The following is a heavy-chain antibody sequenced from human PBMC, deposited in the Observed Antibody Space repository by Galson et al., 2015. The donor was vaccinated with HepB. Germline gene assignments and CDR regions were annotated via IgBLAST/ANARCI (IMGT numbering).Heavy chain of an antibody. D-gene: IGHD3-22*01. CDR2: LNQDGSEK. V-gene: IGHV3-7*05. Sequence: SLRLSCAASGFTFSRYWMSWVRQAPGKGLEWVANLNQDGSEKYYVDSVMGRFTISRDNAKNSLYLQMNSLRAEDTAVYYCARERGLSVYYDSSGPFDYWGQGTLVTVSS. J-gene: IGHJ4*02. CDR3: ARERGLSVYYDSSGPFDY. CDR1: GFTFSRYW.